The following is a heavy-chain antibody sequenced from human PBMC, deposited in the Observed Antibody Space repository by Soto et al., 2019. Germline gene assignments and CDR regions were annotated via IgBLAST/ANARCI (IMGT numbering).Heavy chain of an antibody. Sequence: QVQLVQSGAEVKKPGASVKVSCKASGYTFTSLHMNWVRQATGQGLEWTGWVNPNNGDTGYAQRFQGRVTMTRNTSISTFYMELSSLTSDDTAVYYCARGVGDLGDYWGQGTLVTVSS. CDR2: VNPNNGDT. CDR3: ARGVGDLGDY. V-gene: IGHV1-8*01. J-gene: IGHJ4*02. CDR1: GYTFTSLH. D-gene: IGHD3-10*01.